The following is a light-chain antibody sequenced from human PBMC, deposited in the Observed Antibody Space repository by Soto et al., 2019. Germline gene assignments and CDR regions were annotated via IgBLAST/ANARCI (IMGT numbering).Light chain of an antibody. CDR2: ASS. V-gene: IGKV1-27*01. J-gene: IGKJ4*01. Sequence: DVQMTQAPSSLSASVGDRVTITCRASQGISNYLAWYQQKPGKVPKLLIYASSIFQSGVPSRFSGSGSATDYTLTISSLQPEDVATYYWQKYNSAPRTFGGGTKVEIK. CDR3: QKYNSAPRT. CDR1: QGISNY.